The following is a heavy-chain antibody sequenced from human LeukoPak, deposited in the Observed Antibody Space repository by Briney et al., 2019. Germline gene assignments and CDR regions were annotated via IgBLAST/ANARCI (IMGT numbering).Heavy chain of an antibody. Sequence: GGSLRLSCAASGFTFSSYATHWVRQAPGKGLEWVAVISYDGSNKYYADSVKGRFTISRDNSKNTLYLQMNSLRAEDTAVYYCARDRVSPTVTSPGYYYYGMDVWGQGTTVTVSS. CDR1: GFTFSSYA. CDR2: ISYDGSNK. J-gene: IGHJ6*02. V-gene: IGHV3-30*04. CDR3: ARDRVSPTVTSPGYYYYGMDV. D-gene: IGHD4-17*01.